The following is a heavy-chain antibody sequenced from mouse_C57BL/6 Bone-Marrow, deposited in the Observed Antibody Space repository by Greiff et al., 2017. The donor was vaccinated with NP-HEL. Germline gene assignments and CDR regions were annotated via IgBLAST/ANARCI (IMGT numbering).Heavy chain of an antibody. Sequence: VQLQQSGPGLVQPSQSLSITCTVSGFSLTSYGVHWVRQSPGKGLEWLGVIWRGGSTDYNAAFMSRLSITKENSKSQVFFKMNSLQADDTAIYYCAKNQGYYGSPPYYYAMDYGGQGTSVTVSS. CDR2: IWRGGST. J-gene: IGHJ4*01. D-gene: IGHD1-1*01. CDR3: AKNQGYYGSPPYYYAMDY. V-gene: IGHV2-5*01. CDR1: GFSLTSYG.